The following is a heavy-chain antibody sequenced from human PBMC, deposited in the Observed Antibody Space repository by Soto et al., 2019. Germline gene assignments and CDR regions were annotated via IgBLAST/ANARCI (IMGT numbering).Heavy chain of an antibody. CDR1: GFSFTGYY. V-gene: IGHV1-2*02. CDR2: INAHSGGT. J-gene: IGHJ5*02. Sequence: GASVKVSCKASGFSFTGYYIHWLRQAPGQGLEWMGWINAHSGGTEYAQKFQGRVTLTRDTSISTAYMTLSSLRSDDTAIYYCAKDFTRQLAYWLDPCGQGTPVTVSS. D-gene: IGHD6-6*01. CDR3: AKDFTRQLAYWLDP.